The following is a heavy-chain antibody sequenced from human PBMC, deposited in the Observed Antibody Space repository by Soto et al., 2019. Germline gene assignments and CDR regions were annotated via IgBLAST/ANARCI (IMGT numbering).Heavy chain of an antibody. V-gene: IGHV4-39*07. CDR1: GGFISSSPYY. J-gene: IGHJ5*02. CDR2: INHSGCT. Sequence: SETLSLTCSVAGGFISSSPYYWVWIRQPPGKELEWIGEINHSGCTNYNPSLKSRVTISVDTSKNQFSLKLSSVTAADTAVYYCARGVGWRNWFDPWGQGTLVTVSS. CDR3: ARGVGWRNWFDP.